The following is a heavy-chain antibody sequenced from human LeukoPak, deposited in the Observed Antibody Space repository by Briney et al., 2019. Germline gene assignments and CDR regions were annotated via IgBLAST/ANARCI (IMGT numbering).Heavy chain of an antibody. J-gene: IGHJ4*02. V-gene: IGHV1-24*01. CDR1: GYTFTSYG. Sequence: ASVKVSCKASGYTFTSYGISWVRQAPGKGLEWMGGFDPEDGETIYAQKFQGRVTMTEDTSTDTAYMELSSLRSEDTAVYYCATGLVSQGDYWGQGTLVTVSS. CDR3: ATGLVSQGDY. CDR2: FDPEDGET. D-gene: IGHD2-15*01.